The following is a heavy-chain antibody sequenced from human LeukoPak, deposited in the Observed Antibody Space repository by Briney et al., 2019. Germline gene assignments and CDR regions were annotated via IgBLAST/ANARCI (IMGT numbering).Heavy chain of an antibody. D-gene: IGHD2/OR15-2a*01. CDR1: GASITTKTYY. CDR2: IDSSGST. J-gene: IGHJ3*01. CDR3: AILPLI. Sequence: PSETLSLTCAVSGASITTKTYYWGWIRQPPGRRLEWIGNIDSSGSTTYNPSLKSRVTMSVDSSKNQFSLSLTSVTAADTAVYFCAILPLIWGQGTMVTVSS. V-gene: IGHV4-39*01.